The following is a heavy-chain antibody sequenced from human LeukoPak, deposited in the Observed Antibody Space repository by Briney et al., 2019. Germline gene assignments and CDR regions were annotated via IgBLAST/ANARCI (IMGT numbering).Heavy chain of an antibody. D-gene: IGHD1-1*01. V-gene: IGHV3-7*01. CDR3: AGCAGNSCYFDY. J-gene: IGHJ4*02. Sequence: GESLRLSCAASGFTFSSYEMNWVRQAPGKGLEWVANIKQDGSAKNYVDSVKGRFTISRDNAKNSLYLQLNSLRAEDTAVYYCAGCAGNSCYFDYWGQGTLVIVSS. CDR1: GFTFSSYE. CDR2: IKQDGSAK.